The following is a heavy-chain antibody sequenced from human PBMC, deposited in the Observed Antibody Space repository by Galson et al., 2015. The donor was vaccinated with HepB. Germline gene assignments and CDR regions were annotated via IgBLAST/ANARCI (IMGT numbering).Heavy chain of an antibody. D-gene: IGHD5-24*01. V-gene: IGHV3-74*01. J-gene: IGHJ6*02. CDR2: INSDGSST. Sequence: SLRLSCAASGFTFSSYWMHWVRQAPGKGLVWASRINSDGSSTSYADSVKGRFTISRDNAKNTLYLQMNSLRAEDTAVYYCARVSGSRWLQFRAGMDVWGQGTTVTVSS. CDR1: GFTFSSYW. CDR3: ARVSGSRWLQFRAGMDV.